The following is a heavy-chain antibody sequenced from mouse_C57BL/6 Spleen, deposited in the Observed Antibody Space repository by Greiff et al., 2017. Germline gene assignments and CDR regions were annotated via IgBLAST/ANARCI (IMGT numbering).Heavy chain of an antibody. Sequence: EVQLVESGGDLVKPGGSLKLSCAASGFTFSSYGMSWVRQTPDKRLEWVATISSGGSYTYYPDSVKGRFTISRDNAKNTLYLQMISLKSEDTAMYYCARHEEIHPFDYWGQGTTLTVSS. CDR3: ARHEEIHPFDY. CDR1: GFTFSSYG. CDR2: ISSGGSYT. V-gene: IGHV5-6*01. J-gene: IGHJ2*01. D-gene: IGHD1-2*01.